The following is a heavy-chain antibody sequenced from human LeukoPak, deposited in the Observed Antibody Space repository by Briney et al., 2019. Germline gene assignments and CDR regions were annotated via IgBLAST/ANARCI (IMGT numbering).Heavy chain of an antibody. CDR3: AVGGYSYGYGLSLYMDV. D-gene: IGHD5-18*01. J-gene: IGHJ6*03. CDR1: GGTFSSYA. Sequence: SVKVSCKASGGTFSSYAISWVRQAPGQGLGWMGRIIPIFGTANYAQTSQGRVTMTTDESTSTAYMELSSLRSEDTAVYYCAVGGYSYGYGLSLYMDVWGKGTTVTVSS. V-gene: IGHV1-69*05. CDR2: IIPIFGTA.